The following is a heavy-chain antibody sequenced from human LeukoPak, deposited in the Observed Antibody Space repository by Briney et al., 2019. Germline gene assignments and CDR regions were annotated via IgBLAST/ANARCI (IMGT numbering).Heavy chain of an antibody. J-gene: IGHJ4*02. V-gene: IGHV1-18*01. CDR3: ARDLGTGNSGSLADY. Sequence: GASVKVSCKASGYTFTSYCISWVRQAPGQGLEWMGWISAYNGNTNYAQKLQGRVTMTTDTSTSTAYMELRSLRSADTAVYYCARDLGTGNSGSLADYWGQGTLVTVSS. D-gene: IGHD3-10*01. CDR1: GYTFTSYC. CDR2: ISAYNGNT.